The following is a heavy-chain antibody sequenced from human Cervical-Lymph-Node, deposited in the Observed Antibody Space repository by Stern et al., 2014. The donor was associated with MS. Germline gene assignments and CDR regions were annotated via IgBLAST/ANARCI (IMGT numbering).Heavy chain of an antibody. D-gene: IGHD2-15*01. J-gene: IGHJ3*02. CDR3: ARDREYCSGNSCYSGAFDI. Sequence: QVQLQESGSGLVKPSQTLSLTCTVSGGSISSGGYYWSWIRQHPGKGLEWIGYIYYSGSTYYNPSLESRVTISVDTSKNQFSLKLSSVTAADTAVYYCARDREYCSGNSCYSGAFDIWGQGTMVTVSS. CDR1: GGSISSGGYY. V-gene: IGHV4-31*03. CDR2: IYYSGST.